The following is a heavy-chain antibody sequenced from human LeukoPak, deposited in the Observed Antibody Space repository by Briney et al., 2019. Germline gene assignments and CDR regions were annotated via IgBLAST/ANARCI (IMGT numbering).Heavy chain of an antibody. V-gene: IGHV3-49*03. CDR3: TRDRGAYNLYDY. CDR1: GFTFGDYA. D-gene: IGHD1-1*01. Sequence: GGSLRLSCTASGFTFGDYAMSWIRQAPGKGLEWVGFIRSKAYGETADYAASVNGRFTISRDDSKAIAYLQMNSLKTEDTAVYHCTRDRGAYNLYDYWGQGTLVTVSS. J-gene: IGHJ4*02. CDR2: IRSKAYGETA.